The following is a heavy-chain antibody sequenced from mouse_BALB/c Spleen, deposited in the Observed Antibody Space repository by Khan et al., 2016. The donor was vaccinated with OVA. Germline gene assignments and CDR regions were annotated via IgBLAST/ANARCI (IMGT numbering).Heavy chain of an antibody. CDR1: GYSITSDYA. V-gene: IGHV3-2*02. J-gene: IGHJ3*01. CDR3: ARGVRLTY. D-gene: IGHD2-14*01. Sequence: EVQLQESGPGLVKPSQSLSLTCTVTGYSITSDYAWNWTRQFPGNKLEWMGYINYSGSTSYHPSLKSRISITRDTSKNQFFLQLNSVTTEDTATYYCARGVRLTYWGQGTLVTVSA. CDR2: INYSGST.